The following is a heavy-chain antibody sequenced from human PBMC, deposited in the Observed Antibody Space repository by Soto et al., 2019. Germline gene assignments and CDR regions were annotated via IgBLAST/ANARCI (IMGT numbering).Heavy chain of an antibody. D-gene: IGHD3-3*01. V-gene: IGHV4-38-2*01. CDR1: GSSITSDFH. CDR2: IYHSGTT. J-gene: IGHJ5*02. Sequence: SETLSLTCLVSGSSITSDFHWGWIREPPGKGLEWIGSIYHSGTTYSDPSLKSRLTISVDTSKNQFSLMLTSVTAADTAVYYCVRMGRESTSFDSWFDPWGQGSLVTVSS. CDR3: VRMGRESTSFDSWFDP.